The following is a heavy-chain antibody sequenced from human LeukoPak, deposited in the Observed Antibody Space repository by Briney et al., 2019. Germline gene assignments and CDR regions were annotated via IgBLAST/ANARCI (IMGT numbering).Heavy chain of an antibody. CDR1: GYDSATYW. Sequence: GESLKISCKGSGYDSATYWIGRVRQMPGKGLEWVGIIYPADSDTRYSPSFQGHVTISADYSISTAYLQWSSLKASDTAIYYCARTLQSYGHNYFDPWGQGTLVTVSS. CDR3: ARTLQSYGHNYFDP. V-gene: IGHV5-51*01. CDR2: IYPADSDT. D-gene: IGHD3-16*01. J-gene: IGHJ5*02.